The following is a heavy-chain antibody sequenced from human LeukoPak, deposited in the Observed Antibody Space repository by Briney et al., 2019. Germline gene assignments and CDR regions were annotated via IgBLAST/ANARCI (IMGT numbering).Heavy chain of an antibody. D-gene: IGHD3-22*01. CDR3: ARGPNRYYYDSSGYYHTDFDY. J-gene: IGHJ4*02. V-gene: IGHV3-21*01. Sequence: GGSLRLSCAASGFTFSSYSMYWVRQAPGKGLEWVSSISSSSSYIYYADSVKGRFTISRDNAKNSLYLQMNSLRAEDTAVYYCARGPNRYYYDSSGYYHTDFDYWGQGTLVTVSS. CDR2: ISSSSSYI. CDR1: GFTFSSYS.